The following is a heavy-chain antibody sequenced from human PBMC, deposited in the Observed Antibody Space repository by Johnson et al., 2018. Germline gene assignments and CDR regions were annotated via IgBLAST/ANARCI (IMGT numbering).Heavy chain of an antibody. D-gene: IGHD5-12*01. V-gene: IGHV3-23*01. CDR1: GFTFRSYA. CDR3: GKQATDYYYSYMDA. J-gene: IGHJ6*03. Sequence: EVQLLESGGDLVQPGGSLRLSCAASGFTFRSYAMTWVRQAPGKGLECVSGIDGSAGTTYYADSVQGRFTISRDNSKNTVYLQMTSLRDEDTAIYYCGKQATDYYYSYMDAWGQGTKVTVSS. CDR2: IDGSAGTT.